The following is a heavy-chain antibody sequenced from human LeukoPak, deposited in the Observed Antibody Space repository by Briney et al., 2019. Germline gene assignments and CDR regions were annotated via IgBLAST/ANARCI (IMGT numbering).Heavy chain of an antibody. J-gene: IGHJ6*03. Sequence: GGSLRLSCAASGFTFSSYAMHWVRQAPGKGLEWVAVISYDGSNKYYADSVKGRFTISRDNSKNTLYLQMNSLRAEDTAVYYCARDQYIRSLAYYYYYMDVWGKGTTVTVSS. CDR3: ARDQYIRSLAYYYYYMDV. D-gene: IGHD6-6*01. V-gene: IGHV3-30*01. CDR1: GFTFSSYA. CDR2: ISYDGSNK.